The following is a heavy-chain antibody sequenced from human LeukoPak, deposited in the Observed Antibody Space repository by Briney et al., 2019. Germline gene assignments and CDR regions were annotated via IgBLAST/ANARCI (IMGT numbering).Heavy chain of an antibody. CDR1: GGSFSGYY. D-gene: IGHD6-13*01. J-gene: IGHJ6*03. CDR3: ARLTSSSWPYYYYYYMDV. CDR2: INHSGST. Sequence: SETLSLTCAVYGGSFSGYYWSWIRQPPGKGLEWIGEINHSGSTNYNPSLKSRVTISVDTSKNQFSLKLSSVTAADTAVYYCARLTSSSWPYYYYYYMDVWGKGTTVTISS. V-gene: IGHV4-34*01.